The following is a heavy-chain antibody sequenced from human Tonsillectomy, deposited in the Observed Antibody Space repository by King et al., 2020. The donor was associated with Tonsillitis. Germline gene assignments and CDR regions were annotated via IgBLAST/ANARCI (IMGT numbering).Heavy chain of an antibody. CDR3: ARDRVTMVRGALNAFDI. J-gene: IGHJ3*02. CDR2: IIPIFGTA. V-gene: IGHV1-69*01. CDR1: GGTFSSYA. Sequence: QLVQSGAEVKKPGSSVKVSCKASGGTFSSYAISWVRQAPGQGLEWMGGIIPIFGTANYAQKFQGRVTITADESTSTAYMELSSLRSEDTAVYYCARDRVTMVRGALNAFDIWCQGTMVTVSS. D-gene: IGHD3-10*01.